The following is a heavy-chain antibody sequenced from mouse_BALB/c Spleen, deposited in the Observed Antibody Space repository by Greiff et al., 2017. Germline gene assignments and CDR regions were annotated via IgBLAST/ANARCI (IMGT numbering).Heavy chain of an antibody. Sequence: QVHVKQSGPELVKPGASVKMSCKASGYTFTSYYIHWVKQRPGQGLEWIGWIYPGDGSTKYNEKFKGKTTLTADKSSSTAYMLLSSLTSEDSAIYFCARRDYYAMDYWGQGTSVTVSS. CDR2: IYPGDGST. CDR3: ARRDYYAMDY. J-gene: IGHJ4*01. V-gene: IGHV1S56*01. CDR1: GYTFTSYY.